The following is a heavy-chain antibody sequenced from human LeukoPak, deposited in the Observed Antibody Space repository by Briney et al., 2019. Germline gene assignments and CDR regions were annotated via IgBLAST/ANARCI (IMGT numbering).Heavy chain of an antibody. Sequence: GGSLRLSCAASGFSVSNNYLSWVRRAPGKGLEWVSVIYSGGNAYYADYVKGRFTISRDNSKNTVYLQMDSLRVEDTAVYYCARLRWEITHYWYFDLWGRGALVTVSS. CDR3: ARLRWEITHYWYFDL. J-gene: IGHJ2*01. CDR1: GFSVSNNY. CDR2: IYSGGNA. D-gene: IGHD4-23*01. V-gene: IGHV3-53*01.